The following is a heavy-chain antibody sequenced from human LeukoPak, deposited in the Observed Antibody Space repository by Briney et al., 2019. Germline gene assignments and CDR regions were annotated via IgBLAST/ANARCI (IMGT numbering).Heavy chain of an antibody. CDR3: ASVHHYCSSTSCYGDAFDI. Sequence: SETLSLTCTVSGGSISSYYWNWIRQPAGKGLEWIGRIYTSGSTNYNPSLKGRVTMSVDTSKNQFSLKLSSVTAADTAVYYCASVHHYCSSTSCYGDAFDIWGQGTMVTVSS. J-gene: IGHJ3*02. CDR2: IYTSGST. CDR1: GGSISSYY. V-gene: IGHV4-4*07. D-gene: IGHD2-2*01.